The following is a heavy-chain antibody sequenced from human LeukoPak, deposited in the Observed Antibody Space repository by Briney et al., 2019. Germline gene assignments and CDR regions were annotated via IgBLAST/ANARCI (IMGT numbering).Heavy chain of an antibody. J-gene: IGHJ4*02. Sequence: TGGSLRLSCAASGFTVSSNYMSWVRQAPGKGLEWVSVIYSGGSTYYADSVKGRFTISRDNSKNTLYLQMNSLRAEDTAVYYCARSPDYGKGFDYWGQGTLVTVSS. CDR2: IYSGGST. CDR1: GFTVSSNY. V-gene: IGHV3-53*01. CDR3: ARSPDYGKGFDY. D-gene: IGHD4-17*01.